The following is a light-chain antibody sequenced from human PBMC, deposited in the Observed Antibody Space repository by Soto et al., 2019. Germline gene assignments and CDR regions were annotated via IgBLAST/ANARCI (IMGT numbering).Light chain of an antibody. CDR3: QSYDSSLSGSV. V-gene: IGLV1-40*01. CDR1: SSNFGAGYD. CDR2: GNN. Sequence: QSVLTQPPSVSGAPGQRVTISCTGSSSNFGAGYDVHWYQQLPGTAPKLLIYGNNNRPSGVPDRFSGSKSGTSASLAITGLQAEDEADYYCQSYDSSLSGSVFGGGTKLTAL. J-gene: IGLJ2*01.